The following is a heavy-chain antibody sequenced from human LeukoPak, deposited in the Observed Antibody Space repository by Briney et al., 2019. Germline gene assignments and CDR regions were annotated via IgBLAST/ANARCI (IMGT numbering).Heavy chain of an antibody. CDR1: GASISPYY. CDR3: ARGSGSGSYYFDH. V-gene: IGHV4-4*07. J-gene: IGHJ4*02. CDR2: IYASGSI. D-gene: IGHD6-19*01. Sequence: SETLSLTCTVSGASISPYYWSWVRQPAGKGLEWIGRIYASGSIKYDPALKSRLTLSVDTSKNQFSLRLNSVTAADTGTYYCARGSGSGSYYFDHWGPGILVTVS.